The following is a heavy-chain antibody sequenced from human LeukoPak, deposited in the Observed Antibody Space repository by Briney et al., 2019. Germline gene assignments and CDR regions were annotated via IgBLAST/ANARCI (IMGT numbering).Heavy chain of an antibody. V-gene: IGHV3-30*03. CDR2: ISNDGSRK. CDR1: GFTFSRHG. D-gene: IGHD5-18*01. CDR3: ARDATIGYSYGYYFDY. Sequence: AGGSLRLSCAPSGFTFSRHGMHWVRQAPGKGLEWVAIISNDGSRKYYAHSVEGRFTISRDNSKNTLYLQMNSLRAEDTAVYYCARDATIGYSYGYYFDYWGQGTLVTVSS. J-gene: IGHJ4*02.